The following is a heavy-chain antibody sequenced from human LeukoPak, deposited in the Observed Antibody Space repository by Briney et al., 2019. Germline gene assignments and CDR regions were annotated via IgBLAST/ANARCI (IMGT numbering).Heavy chain of an antibody. Sequence: PSETLSLTCTVSGGSISRYYRSWIRQPPGKGLEWIGYIYYSGSTNYNPSLTSRVTISVDTSKNQFSLKLNSVTAADTAVYYCARAGLYYDILTGYPNDAFDIWGQGTMVTVSS. J-gene: IGHJ3*02. CDR3: ARAGLYYDILTGYPNDAFDI. CDR1: GGSISRYY. CDR2: IYYSGST. V-gene: IGHV4-59*01. D-gene: IGHD3-9*01.